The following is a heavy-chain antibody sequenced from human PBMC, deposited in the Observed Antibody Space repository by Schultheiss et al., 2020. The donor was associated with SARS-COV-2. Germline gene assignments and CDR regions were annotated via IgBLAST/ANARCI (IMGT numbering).Heavy chain of an antibody. CDR2: IYYSGST. CDR1: GGSISSGGYY. Sequence: SETLSLTCTVSGGSISSGGYYWSWIRQHPGKGLEWIGYIYYSGSTYYNPSLKSRVTMSVDTSKNQFSLKLSSVTAADTAVYYCAPQEAAADHAFDIWGQGTTVTVSS. D-gene: IGHD6-13*01. CDR3: APQEAAADHAFDI. V-gene: IGHV4-31*03. J-gene: IGHJ3*02.